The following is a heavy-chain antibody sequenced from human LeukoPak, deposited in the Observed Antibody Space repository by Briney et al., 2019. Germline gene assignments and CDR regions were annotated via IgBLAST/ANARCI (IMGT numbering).Heavy chain of an antibody. V-gene: IGHV3-11*04. D-gene: IGHD5-18*01. CDR1: GFTFSDYY. CDR3: ARGRQARPGYSYGTYYYYYYMDV. CDR2: ISSSGSTI. Sequence: GGSLRLSCAASGFTFSDYYMSWIRQAPGKGLEWVSYISSSGSTIYYADSVKGRFTISRDNAKNSLYLQMNSLRAEDTAVYYCARGRQARPGYSYGTYYYYYYMDVWGKGTTVTVSS. J-gene: IGHJ6*03.